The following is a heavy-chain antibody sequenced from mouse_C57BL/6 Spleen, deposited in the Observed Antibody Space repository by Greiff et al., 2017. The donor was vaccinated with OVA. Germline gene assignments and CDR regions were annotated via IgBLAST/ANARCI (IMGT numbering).Heavy chain of an antibody. CDR3: TRYSSYPYAMDY. V-gene: IGHV1-15*01. CDR2: IDPETGGT. J-gene: IGHJ4*01. Sequence: VQGVESGAELVRPGASVTLSCKASGYTFTDYEMHWVKQTPVHGLEWIGAIDPETGGTAYNQKFKGKAILTADKSSSTAYMELRSLTSEDSAVYYCTRYSSYPYAMDYWGQGTSVTVSS. D-gene: IGHD1-1*01. CDR1: GYTFTDYE.